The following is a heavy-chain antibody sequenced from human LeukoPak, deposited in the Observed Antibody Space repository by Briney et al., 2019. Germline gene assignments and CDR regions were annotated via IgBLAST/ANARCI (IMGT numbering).Heavy chain of an antibody. D-gene: IGHD5-18*01. J-gene: IGHJ4*02. V-gene: IGHV3-30*03. CDR1: GFPFSSYW. CDR3: ARALGIQLWFFDY. Sequence: GGSLRLSCAASGFPFSSYWMTWLRQAPGKGLEWVAVIPYDGSNKYYADSVKGRFTISRDNSKNTLYLQMNSLRAEDTAVYYCARALGIQLWFFDYWGQGTLVTVSS. CDR2: IPYDGSNK.